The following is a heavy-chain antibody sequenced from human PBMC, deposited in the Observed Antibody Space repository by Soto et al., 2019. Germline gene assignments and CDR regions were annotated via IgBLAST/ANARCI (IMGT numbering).Heavy chain of an antibody. CDR2: MNPNSGNT. V-gene: IGHV1-8*01. D-gene: IGHD6-6*01. Sequence: QVQLVQSGAEVKKPGASVKVSCKASGYTFTSYDINWVRQATGQGLEGMGWMNPNSGNTGYAQKFQGRVTMTRNTSISTAYMELSSLRSEDTAVYYCARVLGIAARPSGGVGYWGQGTLVTVSS. CDR1: GYTFTSYD. CDR3: ARVLGIAARPSGGVGY. J-gene: IGHJ4*02.